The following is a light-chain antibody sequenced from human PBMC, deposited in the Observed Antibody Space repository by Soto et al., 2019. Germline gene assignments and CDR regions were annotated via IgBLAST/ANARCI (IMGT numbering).Light chain of an antibody. CDR2: DAS. CDR3: QQYENIPT. CDR1: QNITNY. V-gene: IGKV1-33*01. Sequence: DIQMTQSPSSLAASVGDRVTITCQASQNITNYLNWYQQXPGRAPKILIYDASNLEAGAPSRFRGSGSGTDFTFTISRLQPEDIATYYCQQYENIPTFGQGTRLEIK. J-gene: IGKJ5*01.